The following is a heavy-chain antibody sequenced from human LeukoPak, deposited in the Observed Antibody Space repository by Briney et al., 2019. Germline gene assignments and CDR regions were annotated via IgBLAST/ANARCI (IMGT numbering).Heavy chain of an antibody. CDR1: GFTFSRYW. D-gene: IGHD6-19*01. Sequence: GGSLRLSCAASGFTFSRYWMSWVRQAPGKGLEWVASINQDESMRFYVDSVKGRFTISRDNAKNSLYLQMNSLRAEDTAVYYCARDHFTVAGNLDFWGQGTLVTVSS. J-gene: IGHJ4*02. CDR2: INQDESMR. CDR3: ARDHFTVAGNLDF. V-gene: IGHV3-7*01.